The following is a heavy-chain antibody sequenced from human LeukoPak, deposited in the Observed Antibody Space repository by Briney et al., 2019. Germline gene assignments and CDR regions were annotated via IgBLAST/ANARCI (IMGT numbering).Heavy chain of an antibody. V-gene: IGHV3-23*01. CDR1: GFTFSSYA. CDR2: ISGSGGST. J-gene: IGHJ4*02. Sequence: GGSLRLSCAASGFTFSSYAMSWVRQAPGKGLEWVSAISGSGGSTYYADSVKGRFTISRDNSKNTLYLQMNSLRAEDTAVYYCAKAGGQVLLWFGELLYPDYWGQGTLVTVSS. D-gene: IGHD3-10*01. CDR3: AKAGGQVLLWFGELLYPDY.